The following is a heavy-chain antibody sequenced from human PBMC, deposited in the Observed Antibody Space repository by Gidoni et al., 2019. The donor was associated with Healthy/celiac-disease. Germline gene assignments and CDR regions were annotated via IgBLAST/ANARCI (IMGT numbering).Heavy chain of an antibody. J-gene: IGHJ6*03. Sequence: QVQLVQSGAEVKKPGASVKVSCKVSGYTLTELSRHWVRQAPGKGLEWMGGFDPEDGETIYAQKFQGRVTMTEDTSTDTAYMELSSLRSEETAVYYCATLGDGGTGTFYMDVWGKGTTVTVSS. V-gene: IGHV1-24*01. CDR2: FDPEDGET. CDR1: GYTLTELS. D-gene: IGHD1-1*01. CDR3: ATLGDGGTGTFYMDV.